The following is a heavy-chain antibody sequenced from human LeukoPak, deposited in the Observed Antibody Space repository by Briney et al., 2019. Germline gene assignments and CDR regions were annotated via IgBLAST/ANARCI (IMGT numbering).Heavy chain of an antibody. CDR2: INTNTGNP. CDR1: GYTFTSYA. J-gene: IGHJ6*02. CDR3: ARDRGTPPYYYYGMDV. Sequence: GASVKVSCKASGYTFTSYAMNWVRQAPGQGLEWMGWINTNTGNPTYAQGFTGRFVFSLDTSVSTAYLQISSLKAEDTAVYYCARDRGTPPYYYYGMDVWGQRTTVTVSS. V-gene: IGHV7-4-1*02.